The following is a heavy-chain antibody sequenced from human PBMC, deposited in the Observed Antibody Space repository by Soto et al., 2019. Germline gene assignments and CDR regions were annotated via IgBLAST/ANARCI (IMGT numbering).Heavy chain of an antibody. V-gene: IGHV1-69*01. CDR2: IIPIFGTP. CDR3: ARDRDDYGSGNYYNRIDF. CDR1: GGIFSTYA. Sequence: QVQLVQSGAVVKKPGSSVKVSCKASGGIFSTYAISWLRQAPGQGLEWMGGIIPIFGTPNYAQRFQGRVTITADESTSTAYMELSRPRSDDTAVYYCARDRDDYGSGNYYNRIDFWGQGTLVTVSS. J-gene: IGHJ4*02. D-gene: IGHD3-10*01.